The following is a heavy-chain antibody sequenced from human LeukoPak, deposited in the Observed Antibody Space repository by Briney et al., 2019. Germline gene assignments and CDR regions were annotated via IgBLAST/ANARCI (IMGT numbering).Heavy chain of an antibody. CDR1: GVSIASGAYS. V-gene: IGHV4-30-2*02. CDR2: IYHSGRT. J-gene: IGHJ4*02. CDR3: ARLRPPTQATGFDY. D-gene: IGHD1-1*01. Sequence: SETLSLTCAVSGVSIASGAYSWGWIRQPPGKGLEWIGYIYHSGRTYYSPSLKSRVTISVDRCKNQVSLKLSSVTAADTAVYYCARLRPPTQATGFDYWGQGTLVTVSS.